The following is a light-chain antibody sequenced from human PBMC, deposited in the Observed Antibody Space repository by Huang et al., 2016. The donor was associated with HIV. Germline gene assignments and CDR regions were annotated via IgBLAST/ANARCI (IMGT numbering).Light chain of an antibody. J-gene: IGKJ3*01. Sequence: DIRMTPAPSSLSASAGDRVTITCRASQGIDNSLNWYQQKPGKAPKLLVYSTSTLQNGGPSRFIGRGSLTVFTLTITSRQPEEFATYSCQQYFTTPRVTFGPGTKVEI. CDR2: STS. CDR1: QGIDNS. CDR3: QQYFTTPRVT. V-gene: IGKV1-39*01.